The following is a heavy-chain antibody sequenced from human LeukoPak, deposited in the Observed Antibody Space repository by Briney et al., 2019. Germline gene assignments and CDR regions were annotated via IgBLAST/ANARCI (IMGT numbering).Heavy chain of an antibody. V-gene: IGHV1-2*02. CDR1: GYRFAAYY. D-gene: IGHD3-22*01. CDR2: ISPNNGVT. CDR3: ARARADNWDRSGYYPAAFDM. J-gene: IGHJ3*02. Sequence: ASVKVSCKASGYRFAAYYIHWVRQAPGQGPEWMGWISPNNGVTKYAQRFQGRVTMAWDTSISTAHMELRRLTSDDTAVYYCARARADNWDRSGYYPAAFDMWGQGTMVTVS.